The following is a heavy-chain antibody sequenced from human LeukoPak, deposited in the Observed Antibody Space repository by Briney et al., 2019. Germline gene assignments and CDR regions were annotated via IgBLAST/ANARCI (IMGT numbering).Heavy chain of an antibody. CDR2: IYSGGGT. CDR3: ASLLYSGRRGVDY. D-gene: IGHD6-19*01. V-gene: IGHV3-53*01. CDR1: GFTVSKNY. Sequence: GGSLRLSCAASGFTVSKNYMSWARQAPGKGLECVSLIYSGGGTYYADSVKGRFTISRDDSKNTIYLQMNSLGAEDTAVYYCASLLYSGRRGVDYWGQGTLVTVSS. J-gene: IGHJ4*02.